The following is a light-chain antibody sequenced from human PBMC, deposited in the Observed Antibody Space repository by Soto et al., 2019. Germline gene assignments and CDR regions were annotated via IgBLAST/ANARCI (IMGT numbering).Light chain of an antibody. CDR1: QSVSSN. V-gene: IGKV3D-15*01. Sequence: EIVMTQSPATLSVSPGERATLSCRASQSVSSNLAWYQQKPGQAPRLLIYGASIRATGIPARSSGSGSGTEFTLTISSLQSEDFAVYYCQQYNNWPPYTFGQGTKLEIK. J-gene: IGKJ2*01. CDR3: QQYNNWPPYT. CDR2: GAS.